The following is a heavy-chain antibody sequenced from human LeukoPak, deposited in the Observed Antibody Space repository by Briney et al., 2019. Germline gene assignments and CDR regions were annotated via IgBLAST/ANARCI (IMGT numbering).Heavy chain of an antibody. V-gene: IGHV4-59*01. CDR2: IYYSGST. CDR1: GGSISSYY. Sequence: SETLSLTCTVSGGSISSYYWSWIRQPPGKGLEWIGYIYYSGSTNYNPSLKSRVTISVDTSKNQFSLKLSSVTAADTAVYYCARKTTGYSSGWYGEPYFDYWGQGTLVTVSS. J-gene: IGHJ4*02. D-gene: IGHD6-19*01. CDR3: ARKTTGYSSGWYGEPYFDY.